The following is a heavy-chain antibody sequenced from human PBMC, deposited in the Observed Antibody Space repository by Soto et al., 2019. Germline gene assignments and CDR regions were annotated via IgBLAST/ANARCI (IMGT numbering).Heavy chain of an antibody. CDR2: IYHSGST. V-gene: IGHV4-30-2*01. Sequence: QLQLQESGSGLVKPSQTLSLTCAVSGGSISSGGYSWSWIRQPPGKGLEWIGYIYHSGSTYYNPSLKRRLTTSVDRAKHQFSLKLSSVTAADTAVYYCAAGGGLPRYYWGQGTLVTVSS. CDR3: AAGGGLPRYY. J-gene: IGHJ4*02. CDR1: GGSISSGGYS. D-gene: IGHD5-12*01.